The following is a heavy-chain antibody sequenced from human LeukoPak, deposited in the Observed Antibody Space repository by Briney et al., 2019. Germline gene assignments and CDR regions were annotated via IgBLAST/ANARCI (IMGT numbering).Heavy chain of an antibody. CDR3: AHSKTCYYDSSGYFCLYGMDG. Sequence: GGSLRLSCAASGFTFSGYAMNWVRQAPGKGLEWLSYIGSSSSTIYYADSVKGRFTISRDNAKNSLYLQMNSLRDEDTAVYYCAHSKTCYYDSSGYFCLYGMDGWGQGTMVTVSS. V-gene: IGHV3-48*02. J-gene: IGHJ3*01. D-gene: IGHD3-22*01. CDR2: IGSSSSTI. CDR1: GFTFSGYA.